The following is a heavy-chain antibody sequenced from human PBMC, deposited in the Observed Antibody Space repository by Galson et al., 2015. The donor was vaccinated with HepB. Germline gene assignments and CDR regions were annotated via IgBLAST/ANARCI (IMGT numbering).Heavy chain of an antibody. D-gene: IGHD5-18*01. Sequence: SLRLSCAASGFTFSSYATHWVRQAPGKGLEWVAVISYDGSNKYYADSVKGRFTISRDNSKNTLYLQMNSLRAEDTAVYYCARAGGPRGDTPGAFDIWGQGTMVTVSS. V-gene: IGHV3-30-3*01. J-gene: IGHJ3*02. CDR2: ISYDGSNK. CDR3: ARAGGPRGDTPGAFDI. CDR1: GFTFSSYA.